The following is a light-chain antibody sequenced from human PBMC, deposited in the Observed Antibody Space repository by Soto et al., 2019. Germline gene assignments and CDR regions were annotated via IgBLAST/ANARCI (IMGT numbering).Light chain of an antibody. CDR3: SSYSRSSSPGV. CDR1: SSDVGGYDY. J-gene: IGLJ2*01. CDR2: EVR. Sequence: QSALTQPDSVSGSPGQSITISCTGTSSDVGGYDYVSWYQQHPGKVPKTMIYEVRNRPSGVSNRFSGSKSGNTASLTISGLQAEDEDDYYCSSYSRSSSPGVFGGGTKLTVL. V-gene: IGLV2-14*01.